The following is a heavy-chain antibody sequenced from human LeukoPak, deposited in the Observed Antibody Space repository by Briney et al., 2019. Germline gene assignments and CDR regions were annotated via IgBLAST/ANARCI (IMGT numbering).Heavy chain of an antibody. CDR2: IYYSGST. CDR1: GGSISSSSYY. D-gene: IGHD3-3*01. J-gene: IGHJ3*02. V-gene: IGHV4-39*01. CDR3: ARQDHFWSGFAFDI. Sequence: SETLSLTCTVPGGSISSSSYYWGWIRQPPGKGLEWIGSIYYSGSTYYNPSLKSRVTISVDTSKNQFSLKLSSVTAADTAVYYCARQDHFWSGFAFDIWGQGTMVTVSS.